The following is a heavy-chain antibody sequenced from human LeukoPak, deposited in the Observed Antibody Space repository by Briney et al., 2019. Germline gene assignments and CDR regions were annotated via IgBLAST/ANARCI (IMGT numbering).Heavy chain of an antibody. Sequence: ETLSLTCAVYGGSFXGYYWSWIRQPPGKGLEWIGEITHSGSTNYNPSLKSPVTISVDTSKNQFSLKLSSVTAADTAVYFCARGPPTDYYDSSGFYYVFDYWGQGTLVTVSS. CDR3: ARGPPTDYYDSSGFYYVFDY. CDR2: ITHSGST. J-gene: IGHJ4*02. D-gene: IGHD3-22*01. CDR1: GGSFXGYY. V-gene: IGHV4-34*01.